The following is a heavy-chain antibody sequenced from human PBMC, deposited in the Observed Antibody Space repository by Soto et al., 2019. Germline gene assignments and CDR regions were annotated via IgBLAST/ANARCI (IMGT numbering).Heavy chain of an antibody. CDR2: ISGSGGST. CDR3: AKDAYYYGSGLKNWFDP. Sequence: GGSLRLSCAASGFTFSSYAMSWVRQAPGKGLEWVSAISGSGGSTYYADSVKGRFTISRGNSKNTLYLQMNSLRAEDTAVYYCAKDAYYYGSGLKNWFDPWGQGTLVTVSS. J-gene: IGHJ5*02. D-gene: IGHD3-10*01. CDR1: GFTFSSYA. V-gene: IGHV3-23*01.